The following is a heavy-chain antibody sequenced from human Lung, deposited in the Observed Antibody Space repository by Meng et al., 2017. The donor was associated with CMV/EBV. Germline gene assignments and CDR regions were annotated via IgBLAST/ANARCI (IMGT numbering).Heavy chain of an antibody. CDR3: ARGNGWRFDY. V-gene: IGHV7-4-1*01. Sequence: QVQLVQSGSELKKPGDSVKVSCQAAGYTFTSSSMNWVRHAPGQGLEWMGWININTGNPTYAQGFTGRIVFSLDTSVSTAYLQIDSLKADDTAVYYCARGNGWRFDYWGQGTLVTVSS. J-gene: IGHJ4*02. D-gene: IGHD6-19*01. CDR1: GYTFTSSS. CDR2: ININTGNP.